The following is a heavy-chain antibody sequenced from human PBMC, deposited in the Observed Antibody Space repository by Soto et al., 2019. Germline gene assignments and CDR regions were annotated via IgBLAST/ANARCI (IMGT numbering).Heavy chain of an antibody. Sequence: QVQLVESGGGVVQPGRSLRLSCAASGFTFSSYGMHWVRQAPGKGLEWVAVISYDGSNKYYADSVKGRFTISRDNSKNPLYLQMNRLRAEDTAVYYCAKDLVITFGGVIVTTTLDYWGQGTLVTVSS. CDR3: AKDLVITFGGVIVTTTLDY. D-gene: IGHD3-16*02. CDR2: ISYDGSNK. J-gene: IGHJ4*02. V-gene: IGHV3-30*18. CDR1: GFTFSSYG.